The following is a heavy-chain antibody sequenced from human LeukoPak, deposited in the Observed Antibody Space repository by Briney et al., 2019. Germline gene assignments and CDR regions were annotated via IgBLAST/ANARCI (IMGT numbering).Heavy chain of an antibody. CDR2: IYSGGNT. Sequence: GGSLRLSCAASGLIVSSNYMSWVRQAPGKGLDWVSVIYSGGNTYYADSVKGRFTISRDNSKNTVYFQLDSLRAEDTAVYYCARTIPYGSGRQHPGKYYFDYWGQGTLVTVSS. J-gene: IGHJ4*02. CDR3: ARTIPYGSGRQHPGKYYFDY. D-gene: IGHD3-10*01. V-gene: IGHV3-53*01. CDR1: GLIVSSNY.